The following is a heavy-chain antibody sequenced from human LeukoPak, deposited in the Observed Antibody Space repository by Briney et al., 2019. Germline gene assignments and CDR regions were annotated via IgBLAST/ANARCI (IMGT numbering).Heavy chain of an antibody. J-gene: IGHJ4*02. CDR1: GGSFSGYF. D-gene: IGHD5-12*01. V-gene: IGHV4-34*01. CDR2: INHSGST. Sequence: PSETLSLTCAVYGGSFSGYFWSWIRQPPGKGLEWIGEINHSGSTNYNPSLKSRVTISVDTSKNQFSLKLSSVTAADTAVYYCARGPDSGYVRYWGQGTLVTVSS. CDR3: ARGPDSGYVRY.